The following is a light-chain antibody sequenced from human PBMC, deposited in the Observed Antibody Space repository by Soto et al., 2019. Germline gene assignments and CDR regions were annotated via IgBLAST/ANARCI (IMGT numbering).Light chain of an antibody. J-gene: IGKJ1*01. CDR3: QQYNNWWT. CDR2: GAS. CDR1: QSVSSN. Sequence: EIVMTQSPATLSVSPGERATLSCRASQSVSSNLAWYQQKPGQAPRLLIYGASTRATGIPARFSGSGSGTEITLNISSLQSEDFAVYYCQQYNNWWTFGQGTKVEIK. V-gene: IGKV3-15*01.